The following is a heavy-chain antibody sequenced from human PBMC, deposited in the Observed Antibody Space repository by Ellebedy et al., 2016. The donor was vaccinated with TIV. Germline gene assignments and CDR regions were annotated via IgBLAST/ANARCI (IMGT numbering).Heavy chain of an antibody. CDR1: GGTFSSYA. CDR3: ARVDLDYYGSGSYYSWRGYFDY. D-gene: IGHD3-10*01. V-gene: IGHV1-18*01. Sequence: ASVKVSCKASGGTFSSYAISWVRQAPGQGLEWMGWISAYNGNTNYAQKLQGRVTMTTDTSTSTAYMELSSLRSDDTAVYYCARVDLDYYGSGSYYSWRGYFDYWGQGTLVTVSS. J-gene: IGHJ4*02. CDR2: ISAYNGNT.